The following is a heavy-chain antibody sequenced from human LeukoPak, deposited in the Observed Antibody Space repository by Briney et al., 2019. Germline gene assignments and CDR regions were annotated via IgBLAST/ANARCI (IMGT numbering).Heavy chain of an antibody. V-gene: IGHV1-2*02. J-gene: IGHJ4*02. D-gene: IGHD1-1*01. Sequence: ASVKVSCKASGGTFSSYAISWVRQAPGQGLEWMGWINPNSGGTNYAQKFQGRVTMTRDTSISTAYMELSRLRSDDTAVYYCARDTDWSRPYYFDYWGQGTLVTVSS. CDR3: ARDTDWSRPYYFDY. CDR1: GGTFSSYA. CDR2: INPNSGGT.